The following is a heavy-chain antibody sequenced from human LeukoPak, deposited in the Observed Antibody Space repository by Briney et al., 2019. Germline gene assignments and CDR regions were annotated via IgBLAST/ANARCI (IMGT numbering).Heavy chain of an antibody. V-gene: IGHV1-46*01. CDR3: ARGAFYYDSSGYQIDY. CDR1: GYTFTSYY. Sequence: GASVKVSCKASGYTFTSYYMHWVRQAPGQGLGWMGIINPSGGSTSYAQKFQGRVTMTRDTPTSTVYMELSSLRSEDTAVYYCARGAFYYDSSGYQIDYWGQGTLVTVSS. J-gene: IGHJ4*02. CDR2: INPSGGST. D-gene: IGHD3-22*01.